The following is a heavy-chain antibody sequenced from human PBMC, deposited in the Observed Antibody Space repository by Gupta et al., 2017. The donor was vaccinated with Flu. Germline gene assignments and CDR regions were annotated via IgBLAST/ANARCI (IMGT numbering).Heavy chain of an antibody. V-gene: IGHV5-51*03. Sequence: EVQLVQSGPEVKKPGESLKISCKDFDYSFSSHWIGWVRQMPGEGLEWMGIIYPGDSDVRYSPSFRGQVTISADQSISTAYLQWSSLKASDTGMYFCVRLSTTHKVAGGRSDYWGQGTLVIVSS. CDR2: IYPGDSDV. J-gene: IGHJ4*02. CDR3: VRLSTTHKVAGGRSDY. CDR1: DYSFSSHW. D-gene: IGHD4-23*01.